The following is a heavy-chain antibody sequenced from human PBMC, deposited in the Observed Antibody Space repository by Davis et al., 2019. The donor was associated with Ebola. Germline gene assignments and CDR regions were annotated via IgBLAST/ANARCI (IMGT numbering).Heavy chain of an antibody. V-gene: IGHV1-18*01. CDR3: ARYYDFWSGSVYFDY. J-gene: IGHJ4*02. CDR2: ISAYNGNT. D-gene: IGHD3-3*01. CDR1: GYTFTSYG. Sequence: ASVKVSCKASGYTFTSYGISWVRQAPGQGLEWMGWISAYNGNTNYAQKLQGRVTMTTDTSTRTAYMELRSLRSDDTAVYYCARYYDFWSGSVYFDYWGQGTLVTVSS.